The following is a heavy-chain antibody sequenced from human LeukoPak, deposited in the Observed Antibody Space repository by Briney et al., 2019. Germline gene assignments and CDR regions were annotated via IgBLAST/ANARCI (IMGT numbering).Heavy chain of an antibody. CDR2: ISSSSSTI. D-gene: IGHD1-26*01. CDR1: GFTFSSYS. V-gene: IGHV3-48*04. CDR3: AKDFQRVGYYYYYMDV. Sequence: GGSLRLSCAASGFTFSSYSMNWVRQAPGKGLEWVSYISSSSSTIYYADSVKGRFTISRDNAKNSLYLQMNSMRAEDTAVYYCAKDFQRVGYYYYYMDVWGKGTTVTVSS. J-gene: IGHJ6*03.